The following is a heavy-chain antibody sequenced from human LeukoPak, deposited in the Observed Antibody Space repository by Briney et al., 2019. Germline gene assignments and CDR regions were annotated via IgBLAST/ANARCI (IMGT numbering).Heavy chain of an antibody. J-gene: IGHJ4*02. CDR3: AKDLCQPCYYFDY. Sequence: GGSLRLSCAASGFTFSSYAMSWVRQAPGKGLEWVPAISGSGGSTYYADSVKGRFTISRDNSKNTLYLQMNSLRAEDTAVYYCAKDLCQPCYYFDYWGQGTLVTVSS. CDR2: ISGSGGST. V-gene: IGHV3-23*01. CDR1: GFTFSSYA. D-gene: IGHD2-21*01.